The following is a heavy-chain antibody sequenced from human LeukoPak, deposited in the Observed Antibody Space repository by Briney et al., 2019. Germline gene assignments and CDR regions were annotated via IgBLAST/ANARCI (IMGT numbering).Heavy chain of an antibody. V-gene: IGHV1-2*02. CDR1: GYTFTGYY. CDR3: ARGGIVGALLNY. D-gene: IGHD1-26*01. CDR2: INPNSGGT. Sequence: ASVKVSCKASGYTFTGYYMHWVRQAPGQGLEWMGWINPNSGGTNYAQKFQGRVTMTRDTPISTAYMELSRLRSDGTAVYYCARGGIVGALLNYWGQGTLVTVSS. J-gene: IGHJ4*02.